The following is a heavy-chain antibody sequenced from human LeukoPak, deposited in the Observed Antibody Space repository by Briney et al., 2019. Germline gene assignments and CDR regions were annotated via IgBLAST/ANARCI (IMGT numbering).Heavy chain of an antibody. CDR2: ISYDGSNK. J-gene: IGHJ4*02. D-gene: IGHD5-18*01. Sequence: GRSLRLSCAASGFTFSSYGMHWVRQAPGKGLEWVAVISYDGSNKYYADSVKGRFTISRDNSKDTLYLQMSSLRGEDTSVYYCAKDHLAGYSYGGYYFDYWGQGTLVTVSS. CDR1: GFTFSSYG. CDR3: AKDHLAGYSYGGYYFDY. V-gene: IGHV3-30*18.